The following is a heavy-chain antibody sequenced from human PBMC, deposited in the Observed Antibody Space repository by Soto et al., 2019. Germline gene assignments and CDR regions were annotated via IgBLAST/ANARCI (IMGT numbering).Heavy chain of an antibody. D-gene: IGHD3-10*01. J-gene: IGHJ4*02. CDR3: ERDAYGSGSYFDY. V-gene: IGHV4-61*01. CDR1: GGSVSSGSYY. CDR2: IYYSGST. Sequence: SETLSLTCTVSGGSVSSGSYYWSWIRQPPGEGLEWIGYIYYSGSTNYNPSLKSRVTISVDTSKNQFSLKLSSVTAADTAVYYCERDAYGSGSYFDYWGQGTLVTVSS.